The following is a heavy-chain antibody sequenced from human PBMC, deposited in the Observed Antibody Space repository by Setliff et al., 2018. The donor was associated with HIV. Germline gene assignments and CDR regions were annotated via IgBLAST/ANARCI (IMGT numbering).Heavy chain of an antibody. CDR1: GYTFTGYH. CDR2: INPNSGGT. V-gene: IGHV1-2*02. D-gene: IGHD3-22*01. J-gene: IGHJ5*02. CDR3: AKCSEMLGTPATSSGYYCGWFDP. Sequence: ASVKVSCKASGYTFTGYHMHWVRQAPGQGLEWMGWINPNSGGTNYAQKFQGRVTMTRDTSISTAYMELSRLRSDDTAVYYCAKCSEMLGTPATSSGYYCGWFDPWGQGTLVTVSS.